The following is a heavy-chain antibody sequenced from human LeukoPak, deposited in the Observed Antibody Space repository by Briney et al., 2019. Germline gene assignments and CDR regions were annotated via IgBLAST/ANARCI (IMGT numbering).Heavy chain of an antibody. CDR1: GLTFSSYG. CDR3: AKDDVLLWFGELMEGGAFDI. Sequence: GGPLRLSCAASGLTFSSYGMHWVRQAPGKGLEWVAVISHDGSNKYYADPVKGRFTSSRDNSKSTLYLQMNSLRAEDTAVYYCAKDDVLLWFGELMEGGAFDIWGQGTMVTVSS. D-gene: IGHD3-10*01. V-gene: IGHV3-30*18. J-gene: IGHJ3*02. CDR2: ISHDGSNK.